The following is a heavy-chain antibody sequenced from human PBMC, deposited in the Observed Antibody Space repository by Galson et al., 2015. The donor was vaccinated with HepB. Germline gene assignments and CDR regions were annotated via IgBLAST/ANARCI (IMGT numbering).Heavy chain of an antibody. CDR3: ARGGAGDSSGYYGWNWFDP. V-gene: IGHV3-7*01. Sequence: SLRLSCAASGFTFSSYWMSWVRQAPGKGLEWVANIKQDGSEKYYVDSVKGRFTLSRDNAKNSLYLQMNSLRAEDTAVYYCARGGAGDSSGYYGWNWFDPWGQGTLVTVSS. CDR1: GFTFSSYW. J-gene: IGHJ5*02. D-gene: IGHD3-22*01. CDR2: IKQDGSEK.